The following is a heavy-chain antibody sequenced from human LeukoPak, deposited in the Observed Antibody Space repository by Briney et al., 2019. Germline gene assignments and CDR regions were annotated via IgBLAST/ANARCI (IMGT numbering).Heavy chain of an antibody. J-gene: IGHJ4*02. V-gene: IGHV3-48*02. CDR2: ISTSGSAM. Sequence: GGSLRLSCAASGFTFSSYAMSWVRQAPGKGLEWVSHISTSGSAMYYADSVKGRFTISRDNAKDSLYLQMNSLRDEDTAVYYCASSGSYRFDYWGQGTLVTVSS. CDR1: GFTFSSYA. CDR3: ASSGSYRFDY. D-gene: IGHD1-26*01.